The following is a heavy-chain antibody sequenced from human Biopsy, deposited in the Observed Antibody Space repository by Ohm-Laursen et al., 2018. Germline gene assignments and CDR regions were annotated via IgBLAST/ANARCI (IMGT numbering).Heavy chain of an antibody. CDR3: ARRGSGGRSFDY. CDR2: ISNSGNT. D-gene: IGHD2-15*01. Sequence: SQTLSLTCTVSGDSINSSYWSWIRQAPGKGLEWIGFISNSGNTNYNPSLKSRVTISADTSKNQSSLKLGSVTVADTAVLYCARRGSGGRSFDYWGQGSLVTVSS. CDR1: GDSINSSY. J-gene: IGHJ4*02. V-gene: IGHV4-59*08.